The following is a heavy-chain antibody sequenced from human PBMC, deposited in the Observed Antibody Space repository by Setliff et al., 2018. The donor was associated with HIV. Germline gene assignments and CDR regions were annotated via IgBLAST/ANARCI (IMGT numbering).Heavy chain of an antibody. CDR1: GGSVSGYY. CDR3: ARDRSNWNYGKNYMDV. J-gene: IGHJ6*03. V-gene: IGHV4-34*01. D-gene: IGHD1-7*01. Sequence: PSETLSLTCAVYGGSVSGYYWSWIRQPPGKGLEWIGEIDHSGSTNYNPSLKSRVTISVDTSKNQFSLKLSSVTAADTAVYYCARDRSNWNYGKNYMDVWGKGTTFTVSS. CDR2: IDHSGST.